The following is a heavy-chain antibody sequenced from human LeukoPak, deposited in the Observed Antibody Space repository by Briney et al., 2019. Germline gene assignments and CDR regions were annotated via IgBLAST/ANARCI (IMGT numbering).Heavy chain of an antibody. V-gene: IGHV3-74*01. CDR1: GFTFSNYW. CDR3: ARDYYGF. D-gene: IGHD3-10*01. Sequence: GGSLRLSCAASGFTFSNYWIHWVRQAPGKGLVWVSRINQDGSYTRYAESVKGRFTISRDNAKNTLYLQMNSLRAEDTAMYYCARDYYGFWGQGTLVTVSS. CDR2: INQDGSYT. J-gene: IGHJ4*02.